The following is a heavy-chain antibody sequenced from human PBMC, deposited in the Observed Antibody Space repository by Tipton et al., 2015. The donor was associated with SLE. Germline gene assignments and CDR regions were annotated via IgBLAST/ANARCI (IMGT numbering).Heavy chain of an antibody. J-gene: IGHJ5*02. CDR3: ARMRGGYNAHH. CDR2: ISYSGST. Sequence: TLSLTCTVSGHSITRDYWTWIRQPPGKGLEWIGYISYSGSTNYNPSVRSRVSISLDTSKNQFSLKVKSVTTADTAVYYCARMRGGYNAHHWGQGILVTVSS. CDR1: GHSITRDY. V-gene: IGHV4-59*01. D-gene: IGHD5-24*01.